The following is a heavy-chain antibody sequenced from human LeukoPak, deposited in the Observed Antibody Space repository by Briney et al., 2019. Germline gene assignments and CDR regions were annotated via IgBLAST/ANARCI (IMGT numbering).Heavy chain of an antibody. CDR1: GGSFSDYY. D-gene: IGHD6-13*01. J-gene: IGHJ2*01. V-gene: IGHV4-34*01. CDR3: ARGDSSSWDIVGRYFDL. Sequence: SETLSLTCAVYGGSFSDYYWSWIRQPPGKGLEWIGEINHSGSTNYNPSLMSRVTISVDTSKNQFSLKLSSVTAADTAVYYCARGDSSSWDIVGRYFDLWGRGTLVTVSS. CDR2: INHSGST.